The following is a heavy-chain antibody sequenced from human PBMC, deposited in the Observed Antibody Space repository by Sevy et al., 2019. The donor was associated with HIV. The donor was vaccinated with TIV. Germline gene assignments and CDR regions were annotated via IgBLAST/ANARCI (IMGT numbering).Heavy chain of an antibody. J-gene: IGHJ4*02. CDR1: GFTFSNYA. Sequence: GGSLRLSCAASGFTFSNYAMNWVRQAPGKGLEWVSGISATGESTYYADSVKGHFTISRDNARNTLYLQMNSLRAEDTAVYYCAKRDSSGPYTGVSVFDSWGLGTLVTVS. V-gene: IGHV3-23*01. CDR2: ISATGEST. D-gene: IGHD3-22*01. CDR3: AKRDSSGPYTGVSVFDS.